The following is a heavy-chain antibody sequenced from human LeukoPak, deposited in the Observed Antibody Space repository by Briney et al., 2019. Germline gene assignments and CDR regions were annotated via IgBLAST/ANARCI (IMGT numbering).Heavy chain of an antibody. CDR3: ASKGSDCSSTSCPFDY. D-gene: IGHD2-2*01. CDR2: IIPIFGTA. J-gene: IGHJ4*02. Sequence: SVKVSCNASVGTFSSYAISSVRQAAGQGLEWMGGIIPIFGTANYAQKFQGRATITADESTSTAYMELSSLRSEDTAVYYCASKGSDCSSTSCPFDYWGQGTLVTVSS. CDR1: VGTFSSYA. V-gene: IGHV1-69*01.